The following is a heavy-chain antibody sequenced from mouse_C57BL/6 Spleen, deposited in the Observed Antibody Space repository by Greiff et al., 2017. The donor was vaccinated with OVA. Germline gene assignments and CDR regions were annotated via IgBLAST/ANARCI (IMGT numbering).Heavy chain of an antibody. CDR1: GFTFSDYY. J-gene: IGHJ4*01. V-gene: IGHV5-16*01. CDR3: ARYGPYYAMDY. D-gene: IGHD1-2*01. CDR2: INYDGSST. Sequence: EVQLVESEGGLVQPGSSMKLSCTASGFTFSDYYMAWVRQVPEKGLEWVANINYDGSSTYYLDSLKSRFIISRDNAKNILYLQMSSLKSEDTATYYCARYGPYYAMDYWGQGTSVTVSS.